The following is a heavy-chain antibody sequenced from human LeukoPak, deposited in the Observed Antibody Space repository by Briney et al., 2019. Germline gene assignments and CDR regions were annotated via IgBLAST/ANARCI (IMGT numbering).Heavy chain of an antibody. CDR3: AATGSRNWFDP. CDR2: ISPFNGNT. V-gene: IGHV1-45*02. Sequence: ASVKVSCKASGYNFNYRYLHWVRQAPGQALEWMGWISPFNGNTNYAQKFQDRVTFTRDRSMTTAYMELSRLRSEDTAIYYCAATGSRNWFDPWSQGTLVTVSS. D-gene: IGHD1-1*01. CDR1: GYNFNYRY. J-gene: IGHJ5*02.